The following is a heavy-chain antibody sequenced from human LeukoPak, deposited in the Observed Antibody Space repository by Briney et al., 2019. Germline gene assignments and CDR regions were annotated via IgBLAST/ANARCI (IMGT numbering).Heavy chain of an antibody. CDR3: AKEHDFWSGYYTSLDY. Sequence: GGSLRLSCAASGFTVSSNYMSWVRQAPGKGLEWVSVIYSGGSTYYADSVKGRFTISRDNSKNTLYLQMNSLRAEDTAVYYCAKEHDFWSGYYTSLDYWGQGTLVTVSS. D-gene: IGHD3-3*01. CDR2: IYSGGST. J-gene: IGHJ4*02. V-gene: IGHV3-66*01. CDR1: GFTVSSNY.